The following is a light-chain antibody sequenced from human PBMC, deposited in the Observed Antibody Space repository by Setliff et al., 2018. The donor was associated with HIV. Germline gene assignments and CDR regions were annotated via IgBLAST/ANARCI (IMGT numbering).Light chain of an antibody. Sequence: QSALTHPASVSGSPGQSIAIACTGASGDISDYVSWYQLHPGKAPKLMIYDVSYRPSGVSSRFSGSRSGNTASLTISGLQPEDEADYFCCSYSGDSVWVFGAGTKVTVL. CDR3: CSYSGDSVWV. V-gene: IGLV2-14*03. CDR2: DVS. CDR1: SGDISDY. J-gene: IGLJ3*02.